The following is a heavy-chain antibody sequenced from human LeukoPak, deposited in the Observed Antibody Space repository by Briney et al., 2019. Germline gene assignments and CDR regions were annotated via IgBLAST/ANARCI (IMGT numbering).Heavy chain of an antibody. CDR1: GFSFSDYS. CDR2: ISRRSRHV. Sequence: PGGSLRLSCTAFGFSFSDYSMNWVRQAPGKGLEWVSSISRRSRHVYYAGSVKGRFTISRDNAWNSLYLQMNSLRAEDMAVYFCVRDLLGSGSTTAYLHHWGQGTLVTVSS. CDR3: VRDLLGSGSTTAYLHH. J-gene: IGHJ1*01. V-gene: IGHV3-21*01. D-gene: IGHD1-1*01.